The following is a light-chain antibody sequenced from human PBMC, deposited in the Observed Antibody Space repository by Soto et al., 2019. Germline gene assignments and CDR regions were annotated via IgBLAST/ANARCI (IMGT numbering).Light chain of an antibody. Sequence: EIVVTQSPSTLSASPGERVTLYCRARQFVTKRLALYQQIPGQVPRLLIYEPSTRAHGISARFSGSGSGTAFTLTIRSLQSEDFAVYDCQEYSHWPSGMFRPGTTV. CDR1: QFVTKR. V-gene: IGKV3-15*01. CDR2: EPS. J-gene: IGKJ1*01. CDR3: QEYSHWPSGM.